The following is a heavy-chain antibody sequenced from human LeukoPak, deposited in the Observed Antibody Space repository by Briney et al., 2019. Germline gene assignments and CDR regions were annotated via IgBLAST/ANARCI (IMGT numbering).Heavy chain of an antibody. Sequence: GGSLRLSCAASGFTFDNYAMHWVRQAPGKGLEWVSAISSSGGSTYYADSVKGRFTISRDSSKNRLYLQMNILRAEDTAVYYCAKRLGISHTFYFWGQGTLVTVSS. J-gene: IGHJ4*02. V-gene: IGHV3-23*01. CDR2: ISSSGGST. CDR1: GFTFDNYA. D-gene: IGHD3-9*01. CDR3: AKRLGISHTFYF.